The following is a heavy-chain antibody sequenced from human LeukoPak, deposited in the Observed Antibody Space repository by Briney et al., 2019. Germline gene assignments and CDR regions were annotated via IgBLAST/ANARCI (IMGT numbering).Heavy chain of an antibody. CDR2: INHSGST. J-gene: IGHJ5*02. CDR1: GGSFSGYY. CDR3: ARGVVVVAVWFDP. D-gene: IGHD2-15*01. Sequence: SETLSLTCAVYGGSFSGYYWSWIRQPPGKGLEWIGEINHSGSTNYNPSLKSRVTISVDTSKNQFSLKLSSVTAADTAVYYCARGVVVVAVWFDPWGQGTLVTASS. V-gene: IGHV4-34*01.